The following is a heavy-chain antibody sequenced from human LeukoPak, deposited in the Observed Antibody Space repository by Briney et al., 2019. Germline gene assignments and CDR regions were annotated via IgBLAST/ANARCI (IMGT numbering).Heavy chain of an antibody. D-gene: IGHD4-17*01. J-gene: IGHJ5*02. V-gene: IGHV1-46*01. CDR3: ASQRLRRDWFDP. CDR2: INPSGGST. Sequence: ASVKVSCKGSGYTFTSYYMHWVRQAPGQGLEWMGIINPSGGSTSYAQKFQGRVTMTRDTSTSTVYMELSSLRFEDTAVYYCASQRLRRDWFDPWGQGTLVTVSS. CDR1: GYTFTSYY.